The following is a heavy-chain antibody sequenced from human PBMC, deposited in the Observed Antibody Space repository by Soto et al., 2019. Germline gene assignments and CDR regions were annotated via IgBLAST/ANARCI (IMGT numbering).Heavy chain of an antibody. CDR2: IYYSGST. D-gene: IGHD5-18*01. V-gene: IGHV4-30-4*01. Sequence: PSETLSLTCTVSGGSISSGDYYWSWIRQPPGKGLEWIGYIYYSGSTYYNPSLKSRVTISVDTSKNQFSLKLSSVTAADTAVYYCARQVDTAMTGMVPWGQGTLVTVSS. CDR1: GGSISSGDYY. J-gene: IGHJ4*02. CDR3: ARQVDTAMTGMVP.